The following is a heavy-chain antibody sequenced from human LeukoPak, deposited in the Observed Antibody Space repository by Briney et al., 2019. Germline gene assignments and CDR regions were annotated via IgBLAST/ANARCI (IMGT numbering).Heavy chain of an antibody. CDR2: ISGSSSYI. CDR3: ARGLYGDYVLDY. D-gene: IGHD4-17*01. J-gene: IGHJ4*02. CDR1: GFTFSTYN. Sequence: TGGSLRLSCAAPGFTFSTYNMNWVRQAPGKGLEWVSSISGSSSYIHYADSVKGRITVYRDNAKNLLYLQMNSLRAEDTAVYYCARGLYGDYVLDYWGQGTLVTVSS. V-gene: IGHV3-21*01.